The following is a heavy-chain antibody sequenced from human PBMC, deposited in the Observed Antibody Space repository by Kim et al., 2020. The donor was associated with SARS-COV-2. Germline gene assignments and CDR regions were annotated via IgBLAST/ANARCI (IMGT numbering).Heavy chain of an antibody. CDR2: ISSSGSTI. Sequence: GGSLRLSCAASGFTFSSYEMNWVRQAPGKGLEWVSYISSSGSTIYYADSVKGRFTISRDNAKNSLYLQMNSLRAEDTAVYYCARDTVFNHYYYYMDVWGKGTTVTVSS. D-gene: IGHD2-8*01. CDR1: GFTFSSYE. CDR3: ARDTVFNHYYYYMDV. V-gene: IGHV3-48*03. J-gene: IGHJ6*03.